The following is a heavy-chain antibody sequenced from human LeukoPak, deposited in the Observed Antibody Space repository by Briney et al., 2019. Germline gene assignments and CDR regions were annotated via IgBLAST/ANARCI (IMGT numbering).Heavy chain of an antibody. CDR1: GGSLSSYY. Sequence: SETLSLTCTVFGGSLSSYYWVWVRQPPGKGLEWIGEIYHSGSTNYNPSLKSRVTISVDKSKNQFSLKLSSVTAADTAVYYCARDRAGFHDAFDIWGQGTMVTVSS. CDR2: IYHSGST. D-gene: IGHD3-10*01. V-gene: IGHV4-59*12. CDR3: ARDRAGFHDAFDI. J-gene: IGHJ3*02.